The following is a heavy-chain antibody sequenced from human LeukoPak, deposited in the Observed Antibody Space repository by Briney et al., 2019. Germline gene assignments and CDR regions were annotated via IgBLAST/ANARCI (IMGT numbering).Heavy chain of an antibody. D-gene: IGHD4-17*01. V-gene: IGHV3-48*03. CDR1: GFTFSSYE. Sequence: GGSLRLSCAASGFTFSSYEMNWVRQAPGKGLEWVSYISSSGSTIYYADSVKGRLTISRDNAKNSLYLQMNSLRAEDTAVYYCARDGSTVTTGDNWFDPWGQGTLVTVSS. J-gene: IGHJ5*02. CDR2: ISSSGSTI. CDR3: ARDGSTVTTGDNWFDP.